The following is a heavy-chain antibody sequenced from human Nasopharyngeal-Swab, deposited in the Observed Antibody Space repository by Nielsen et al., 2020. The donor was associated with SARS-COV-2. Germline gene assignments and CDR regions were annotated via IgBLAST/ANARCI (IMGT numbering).Heavy chain of an antibody. D-gene: IGHD3-3*01. V-gene: IGHV1-2*06. J-gene: IGHJ6*02. CDR2: INPNSGGT. CDR3: ARDVYDFWSGYGYYYYYGMDV. Sequence: WVRQAPGQGLEWMGRINPNSGGTNYAQTFQGSVTMTRDTSISTAYMELSRLRSDDTAVYYCARDVYDFWSGYGYYYYYGMDVWGQGTTVTVSS.